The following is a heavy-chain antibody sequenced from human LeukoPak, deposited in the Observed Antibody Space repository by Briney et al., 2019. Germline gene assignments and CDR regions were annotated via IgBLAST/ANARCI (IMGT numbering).Heavy chain of an antibody. J-gene: IGHJ4*02. CDR2: IIPIFGTT. CDR3: ARIVGIASRGYFDY. Sequence: SVKVSCKASGGTLSRYAISWVRQAPGQGPEWMGGIIPIFGTTNYAQKFQGRVTITADESTSTAYMGLSSLRSEDTAVCYCARIVGIASRGYFDYWGQGTLVTVSS. V-gene: IGHV1-69*13. D-gene: IGHD3-10*01. CDR1: GGTLSRYA.